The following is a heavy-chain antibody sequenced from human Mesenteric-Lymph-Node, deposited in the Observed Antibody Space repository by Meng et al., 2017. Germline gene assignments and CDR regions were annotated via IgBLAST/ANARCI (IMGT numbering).Heavy chain of an antibody. CDR3: ARGHVDTAMVPRY. Sequence: ASVKVSCKASGYTITDNFMHWVRQAPGQGLEWMGWINPNGGGTRFAQKFQGRVAMTRDTSTSTVYMELSSLRSEDTAVYYCARGHVDTAMVPRYWGQGTLVTVSS. CDR1: GYTITDNF. J-gene: IGHJ4*02. CDR2: INPNGGGT. D-gene: IGHD5-18*01. V-gene: IGHV1-2*02.